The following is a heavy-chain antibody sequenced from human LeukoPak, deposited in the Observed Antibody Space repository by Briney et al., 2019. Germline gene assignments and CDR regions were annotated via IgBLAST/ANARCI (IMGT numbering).Heavy chain of an antibody. CDR3: ARVHRSPEWQGFDY. J-gene: IGHJ4*02. V-gene: IGHV1-18*01. Sequence: GASVKVSCKASGYTFTSYGISWVRQAPGQGLEWMGWISAYNGNTNYAQKLQGRVTMTTDTSTSTAYMELRSLRSDDTAVYYCARVHRSPEWQGFDYWGQGTPVTVSS. CDR2: ISAYNGNT. CDR1: GYTFTSYG. D-gene: IGHD3-3*01.